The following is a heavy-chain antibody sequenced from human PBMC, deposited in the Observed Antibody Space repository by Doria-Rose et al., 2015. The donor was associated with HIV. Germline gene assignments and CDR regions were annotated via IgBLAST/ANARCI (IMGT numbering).Heavy chain of an antibody. CDR2: IIPILDIV. CDR3: ASQWERSSFDY. J-gene: IGHJ4*02. Sequence: PGQGLEWIGRIIPILDIVNYALRFQGRVTTTADESTSTAYMELSGLRSEDTAIYYCASQWERSSFDYWGQGTMVTVAS. V-gene: IGHV1-69*02. D-gene: IGHD1-26*01.